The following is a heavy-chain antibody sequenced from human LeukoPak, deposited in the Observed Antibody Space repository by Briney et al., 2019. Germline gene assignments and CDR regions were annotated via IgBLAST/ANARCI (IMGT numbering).Heavy chain of an antibody. CDR1: GFTFSSYA. J-gene: IGHJ6*02. V-gene: IGHV3-23*01. CDR3: AKGIAAAGTTYGMDV. Sequence: GGSLRLSCAASGFTFSSYAMSWVRQAPGKGLEWVSAISGSGGSTYYADSVKGRFTISRDNSKNTLYLQMNSLSAEDTAVYYCAKGIAAAGTTYGMDVWGQGTTVTVSS. CDR2: ISGSGGST. D-gene: IGHD6-13*01.